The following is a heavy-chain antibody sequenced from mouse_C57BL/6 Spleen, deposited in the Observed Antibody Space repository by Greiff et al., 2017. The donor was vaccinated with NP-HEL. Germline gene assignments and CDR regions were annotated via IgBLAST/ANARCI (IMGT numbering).Heavy chain of an antibody. J-gene: IGHJ2*01. V-gene: IGHV6-6*01. CDR1: GFTFSDAW. D-gene: IGHD2-4*01. CDR2: IRNKANNHAT. Sequence: EVKVEESGGGLVQPGGSMKLSCAASGFTFSDAWMDWVRQSPEKGLEWVAEIRNKANNHATYYAESVKGRFTISRDDSKSSVYLQMNSLRAEDTGIYYSTGGLRNYFDYWGQGTTLTVSS. CDR3: TGGLRNYFDY.